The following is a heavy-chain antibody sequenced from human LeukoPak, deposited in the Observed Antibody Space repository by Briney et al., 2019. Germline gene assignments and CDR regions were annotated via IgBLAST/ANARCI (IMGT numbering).Heavy chain of an antibody. CDR3: ARGSIESGSYYYYFDY. V-gene: IGHV1-2*04. J-gene: IGHJ4*02. D-gene: IGHD1-26*01. Sequence: ASVTVSFTASGYTFTVYYMHWVRQAPGQGLEWMGWINPNSGGTNYAQKFQGWVTMTRDTSISTAYMELSRLRSDDTAVYYCARGSIESGSYYYYFDYWGQGTLVTVSS. CDR1: GYTFTVYY. CDR2: INPNSGGT.